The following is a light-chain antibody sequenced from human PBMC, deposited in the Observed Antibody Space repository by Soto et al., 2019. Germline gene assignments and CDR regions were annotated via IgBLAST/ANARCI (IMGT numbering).Light chain of an antibody. CDR1: QSVSRSY. CDR2: GAS. J-gene: IGKJ1*01. Sequence: EIVLTQSPGTLSLSPGERATLSCRASQSVSRSYLAWYQQKPGQAPRLLIYGASSRATGLPDRFSGSGSGTDFTLTISRLEPEDFAVYYCHQYGSSPETFGQGTKVEIK. V-gene: IGKV3-20*01. CDR3: HQYGSSPET.